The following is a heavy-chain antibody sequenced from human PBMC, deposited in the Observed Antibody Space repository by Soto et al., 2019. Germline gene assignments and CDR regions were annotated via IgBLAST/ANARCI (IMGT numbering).Heavy chain of an antibody. J-gene: IGHJ4*02. CDR2: VNPDTGGT. V-gene: IGHV1-2*02. D-gene: IGHD3-3*01. CDR3: ARGIMVYGLIIIHFDL. CDR1: GYAFIAYN. Sequence: ASVKVSCKASGYAFIAYNIHWIRQAPGQGLEWVGSVNPDTGGTHFAQEFQGRATMTRDPPISAVYMELRGLTSDDTAIYYCARGIMVYGLIIIHFDLWGPGSQVTVPS.